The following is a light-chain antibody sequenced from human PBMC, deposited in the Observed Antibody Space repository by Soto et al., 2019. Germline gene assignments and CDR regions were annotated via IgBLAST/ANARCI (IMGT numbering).Light chain of an antibody. CDR1: SSNIGAGSD. V-gene: IGLV1-40*01. CDR3: QSYDSSLSVV. Sequence: QSVLTQPPSVSGAPGQRVTISCTGSSSNIGAGSDVHWYQQLPGTAPKLLIYGNSNRPSGVPDRFSGSKSGTSASLAITGLQAEDEADYYCQSYDSSLSVVFGGGTTLTVL. CDR2: GNS. J-gene: IGLJ2*01.